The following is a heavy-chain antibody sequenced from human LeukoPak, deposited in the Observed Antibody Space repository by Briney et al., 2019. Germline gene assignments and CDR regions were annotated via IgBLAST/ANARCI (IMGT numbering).Heavy chain of an antibody. CDR1: GGSISSYY. CDR3: ARHEDSSGYYYEEDAFDI. D-gene: IGHD3-22*01. J-gene: IGHJ3*02. CDR2: IYYSGST. Sequence: MSSETLSLTCTVSGGSISSYYWSWIRQPPGKGLEWVGYIYYSGSTNYNPSLKRRVTISVHTSKHHFSLKLSSVTAADTAVYYCARHEDSSGYYYEEDAFDIWGQGTMVTVSS. V-gene: IGHV4-59*08.